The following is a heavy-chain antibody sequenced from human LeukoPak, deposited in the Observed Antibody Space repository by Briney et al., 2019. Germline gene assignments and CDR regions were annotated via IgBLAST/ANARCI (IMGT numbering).Heavy chain of an antibody. CDR1: GFSFSNYG. CDR3: ARQTTVATDS. CDR2: IYYDATNK. V-gene: IGHV3-33*01. J-gene: IGHJ4*02. Sequence: GGSLRLSCVASGFSFSNYGTHWVRQAPGKGLEWVALIYYDATNKYYIDSVKGRFTISRDNSKNTLYLQMSSLRVEDTAVYYCARQTTVATDSWGQGTLVTVSS. D-gene: IGHD4-23*01.